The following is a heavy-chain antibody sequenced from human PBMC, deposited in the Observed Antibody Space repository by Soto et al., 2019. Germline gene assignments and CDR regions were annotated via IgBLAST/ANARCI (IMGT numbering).Heavy chain of an antibody. J-gene: IGHJ4*02. V-gene: IGHV3-74*01. CDR2: INSDGSST. CDR1: GFTFSSYW. D-gene: IGHD6-6*01. CDR3: TRGGWSYSSSSPVGDY. Sequence: EVQLVESGGGLVQPGGSLRLSCAASGFTFSSYWMHWVRQAPGKGLVWVSRINSDGSSTSYADSVKGRFTISRDNAKNTLHLQMNSLRAEDTAVYYCTRGGWSYSSSSPVGDYWGQGTLVTVSS.